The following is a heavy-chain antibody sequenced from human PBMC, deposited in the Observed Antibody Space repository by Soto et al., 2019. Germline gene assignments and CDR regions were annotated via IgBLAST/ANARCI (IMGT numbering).Heavy chain of an antibody. Sequence: PGGSLRLSCAASGFTFSRYAMGWVRQGPGKGLEWVAVVSIGGSTHYADSVRGRFTISRDNSKYTLSLQMNSLTAEDTAVYFCAKRRGAGGHFDYWGQGALVTVSS. CDR3: AKRRGAGGHFDY. CDR1: GFTFSRYA. CDR2: VSIGGST. D-gene: IGHD2-15*01. V-gene: IGHV3-23*01. J-gene: IGHJ4*02.